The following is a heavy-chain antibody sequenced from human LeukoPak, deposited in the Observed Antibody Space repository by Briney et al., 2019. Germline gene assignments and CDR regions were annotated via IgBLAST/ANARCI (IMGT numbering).Heavy chain of an antibody. D-gene: IGHD3-10*01. V-gene: IGHV3-9*01. J-gene: IGHJ4*02. Sequence: GRSLRLSCAASGFTFYDYAMHWVRHAPGKGLEWVSGISWNSGSIGYTDSVKGRFTISRDNAKNSLYLQMNSLRAEDTALYYCAKAGTMVRYFDYWGQGTLVTVSS. CDR1: GFTFYDYA. CDR2: ISWNSGSI. CDR3: AKAGTMVRYFDY.